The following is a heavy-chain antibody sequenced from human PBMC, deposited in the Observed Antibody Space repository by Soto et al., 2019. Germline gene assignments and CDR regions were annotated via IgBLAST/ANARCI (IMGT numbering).Heavy chain of an antibody. V-gene: IGHV2-5*01. CDR1: GFSLTSGVVG. Sequence: QITLKESGPTLVKPTQPLTLTCTFSGFSLTSGVVGVGWIRQPPGEALEWLALIYWNDEQYYKPSLRNRLTITSDTSKNQVVITMTNMDPVNTATYYCAYSLPGPSGYDVWGQGTTVTVSS. CDR2: IYWNDEQ. J-gene: IGHJ6*02. D-gene: IGHD6-13*01. CDR3: AYSLPGPSGYDV.